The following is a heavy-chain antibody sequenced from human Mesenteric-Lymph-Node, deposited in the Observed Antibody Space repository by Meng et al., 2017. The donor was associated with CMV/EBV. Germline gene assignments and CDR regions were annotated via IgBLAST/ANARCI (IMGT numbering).Heavy chain of an antibody. CDR2: IYGTGIT. J-gene: IGHJ4*02. CDR3: AKSRSSTPGIVDD. D-gene: IGHD2/OR15-2a*01. Sequence: QVLLQESGPRLVKPSETLSLTCIVSGVVVTSGAYHWSWIRQSPGKGLEWIGYIYGTGITIYNPSLKSRVTILLETSKNQFSLKLNSVTTADTAVYYCAKSRSSTPGIVDDWGQGTLVTVSS. V-gene: IGHV4-61*08. CDR1: GVVVTSGAYH.